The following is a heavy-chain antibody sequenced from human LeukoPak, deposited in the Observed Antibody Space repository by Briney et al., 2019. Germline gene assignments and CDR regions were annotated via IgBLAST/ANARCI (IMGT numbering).Heavy chain of an antibody. CDR2: IIPIFGTA. D-gene: IGHD5-18*01. J-gene: IGHJ4*02. V-gene: IGHV1-69*05. CDR1: GGTFSSYA. CDR3: ARVFVDTAMVIGY. Sequence: ASVKVSCKASGGTFSSYAISWVRQAPGQGLEWMGRIIPIFGTANYAQKFQGRVTITTDESTSTAYMELSSLRSEDTAVYYCARVFVDTAMVIGYWGQGTLVTVSS.